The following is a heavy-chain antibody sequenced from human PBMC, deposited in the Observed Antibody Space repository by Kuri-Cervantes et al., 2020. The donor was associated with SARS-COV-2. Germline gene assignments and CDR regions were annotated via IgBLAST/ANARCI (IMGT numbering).Heavy chain of an antibody. CDR3: ARDGDYSNYGMYYFDY. J-gene: IGHJ4*02. D-gene: IGHD4-11*01. CDR2: INPSGGST. Sequence: ASVKVSCKASGYTFTSYYMHWVRQAPGQGLEWMGIINPSGGSTSYAQKFQGRVTMTRDTSTSTVYMELSSLRSEDTAVYYRARDGDYSNYGMYYFDYWGQGTLVTVSS. CDR1: GYTFTSYY. V-gene: IGHV1-46*01.